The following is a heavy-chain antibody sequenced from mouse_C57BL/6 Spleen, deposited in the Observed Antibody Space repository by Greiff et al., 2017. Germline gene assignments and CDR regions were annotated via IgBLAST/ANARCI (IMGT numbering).Heavy chain of an antibody. CDR2: IYPGDGDT. J-gene: IGHJ1*03. CDR3: ARWLLWYFDV. CDR1: GYAFSSSW. V-gene: IGHV1-82*01. Sequence: QVQLKESGPELVKPGASVKISCKASGYAFSSSWMNWVKQRPGKGLEWIGRIYPGDGDTNYNGKFKGKATLTADKSSSTAYMQLSSLTSEDSAVYFCARWLLWYFDVWGTGTTVTVSS. D-gene: IGHD2-3*01.